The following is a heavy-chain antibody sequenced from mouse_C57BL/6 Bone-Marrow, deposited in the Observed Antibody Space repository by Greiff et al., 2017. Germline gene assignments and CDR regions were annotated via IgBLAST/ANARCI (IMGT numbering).Heavy chain of an antibody. D-gene: IGHD2-10*02. Sequence: QVQLQQSGAELARPGASVKLSCKASGYTFTSYGISWVKQRTGQGLEWIGEIYPRSGNTYYNEKFKGKATLTADKSSSTAYMELRSLTSEYSAVYFCAYGNYENAMDYWGQGTSVTVSS. J-gene: IGHJ4*01. CDR2: IYPRSGNT. CDR3: AYGNYENAMDY. V-gene: IGHV1-81*01. CDR1: GYTFTSYG.